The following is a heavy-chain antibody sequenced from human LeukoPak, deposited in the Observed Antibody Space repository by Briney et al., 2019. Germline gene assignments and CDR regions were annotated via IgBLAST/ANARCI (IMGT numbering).Heavy chain of an antibody. CDR1: GFTFSSYS. V-gene: IGHV3-21*04. CDR3: AKTFWAYYYDSSGYGRFDY. D-gene: IGHD3-22*01. CDR2: ISSSSSYI. J-gene: IGHJ4*02. Sequence: GGSLRLSCAASGFTFSSYSMNWVRQAPGKGLEWVSSISSSSSYIYYADSVKGRFTISRDNSKNTLYLQMNSLRAEDTAVYYCAKTFWAYYYDSSGYGRFDYWGQGTLVTVSS.